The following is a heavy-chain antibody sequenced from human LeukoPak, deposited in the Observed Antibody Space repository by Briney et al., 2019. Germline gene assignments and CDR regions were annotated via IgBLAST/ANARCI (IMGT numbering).Heavy chain of an antibody. D-gene: IGHD3-22*01. CDR2: IWYDGSNK. J-gene: IGHJ4*02. Sequence: GGSLRLSCAASGFTFSSYGMHWVRQAPGRGPEWVAVIWYDGSNKYYADSVKGRSTISRDNSKNTLYLQMNSLRAEDTAVYYCARDRGTYYYDSSGPESWGQGTLVTVSS. CDR1: GFTFSSYG. V-gene: IGHV3-33*01. CDR3: ARDRGTYYYDSSGPES.